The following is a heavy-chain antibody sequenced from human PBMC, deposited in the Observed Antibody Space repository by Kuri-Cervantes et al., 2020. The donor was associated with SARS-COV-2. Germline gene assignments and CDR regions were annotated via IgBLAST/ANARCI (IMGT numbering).Heavy chain of an antibody. Sequence: ASVKVSCKVSGHSLTDSSMHWVRQSPGKGLEWMGGFDGEDDETNYAQNFRGRVTMTEDTSTGTGYMDLSNLRSEDTAIYYCAIATPSGDLTPFSSWGQGTLVTVSS. V-gene: IGHV1-24*01. J-gene: IGHJ5*02. CDR2: FDGEDDET. CDR3: AIATPSGDLTPFSS. CDR1: GHSLTDSS. D-gene: IGHD4-17*01.